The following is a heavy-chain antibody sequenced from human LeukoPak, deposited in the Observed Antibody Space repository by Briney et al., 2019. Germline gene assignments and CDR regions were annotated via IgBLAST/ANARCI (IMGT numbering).Heavy chain of an antibody. D-gene: IGHD4/OR15-4a*01. CDR3: AKVYGDYFDY. CDR2: IYYSGST. Sequence: SETLSLTCTVSGGSISSYYWSWIRQPPGKGLEWIGYIYYSGSTNYNPSLKCRVTISVDTSKNQFSLKLSSVTAADTAVYYCAKVYGDYFDYWGQGTLVTVSS. V-gene: IGHV4-59*01. CDR1: GGSISSYY. J-gene: IGHJ4*02.